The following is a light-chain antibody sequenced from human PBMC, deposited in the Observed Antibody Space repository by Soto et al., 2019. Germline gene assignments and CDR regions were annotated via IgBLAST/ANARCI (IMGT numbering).Light chain of an antibody. CDR3: QQYGSSLALT. J-gene: IGKJ4*01. CDR2: GAS. Sequence: EIVLTQSPGTLSLSPGERATLSCRASQSVSSSYLAWYQQKPGQAPRLLIYGASSRATGIPDRFSGSGSVTDFTLTISRLEPEDFAVYYCQQYGSSLALTFGGGTKVETK. CDR1: QSVSSSY. V-gene: IGKV3-20*01.